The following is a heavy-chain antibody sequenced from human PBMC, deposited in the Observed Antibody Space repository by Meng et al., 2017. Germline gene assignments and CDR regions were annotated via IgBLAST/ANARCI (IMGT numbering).Heavy chain of an antibody. CDR2: IIPIFGTA. D-gene: IGHD3-22*01. CDR1: GGTFSSYG. Sequence: SGGVGRKRGVSVKGSWKASGGTFSSYGISWVGQAPGQGLEWMGGIIPIFGTANYAKKFQGRVTITADKSTSTAYMELSSRRSEDTAVYYCARARGSSGYYAFDYWGKGTLVTVSS. J-gene: IGHJ4*02. CDR3: ARARGSSGYYAFDY. V-gene: IGHV1-69*06.